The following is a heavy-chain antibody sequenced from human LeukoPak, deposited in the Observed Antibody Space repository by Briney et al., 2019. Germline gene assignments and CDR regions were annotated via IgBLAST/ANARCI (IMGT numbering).Heavy chain of an antibody. CDR3: ARARYDILTGYYSRYSY. D-gene: IGHD3-9*01. J-gene: IGHJ4*02. Sequence: GGSLRLSCAASGFTFSSYSMNWVRQAPGKGLEWVSSISSSSSYIYYADSVKGRFTISRDNAKNSLYLQMNSLRAEDTAVYYCARARYDILTGYYSRYSYWGQGTLVTVSS. V-gene: IGHV3-21*01. CDR1: GFTFSSYS. CDR2: ISSSSSYI.